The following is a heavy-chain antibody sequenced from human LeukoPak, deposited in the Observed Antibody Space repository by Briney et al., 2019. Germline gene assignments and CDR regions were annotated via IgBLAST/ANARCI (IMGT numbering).Heavy chain of an antibody. CDR3: AKVMVGYSSGWLTFDY. V-gene: IGHV3-23*01. D-gene: IGHD6-19*01. CDR2: ISGSGGST. J-gene: IGHJ4*02. CDR1: GFTFSSYA. Sequence: PGGSLRLSCAASGFTFSSYAMSWVRQAPGKGLEWVSAISGSGGSTYYADSVKGRFTISRDNSKNTLYLQMNSLRAEDTAVYYCAKVMVGYSSGWLTFDYWGQGTLVTVSS.